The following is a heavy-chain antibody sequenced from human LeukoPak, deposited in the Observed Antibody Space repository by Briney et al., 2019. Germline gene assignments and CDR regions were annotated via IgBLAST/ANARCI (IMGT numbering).Heavy chain of an antibody. CDR2: IMPIFGTA. V-gene: IGHV1-69*05. CDR1: GGTFSSYA. CDR3: ARTVNYYDSSGPVFDY. D-gene: IGHD3-22*01. J-gene: IGHJ4*02. Sequence: ASVKVSCKASGGTFSSYAISWVRQAPGQGLEWMGGIMPIFGTANYAQKFQGRVTITTDESTSTAYMELSSMRSEDTAVYYCARTVNYYDSSGPVFDYWGQGTLVTVSS.